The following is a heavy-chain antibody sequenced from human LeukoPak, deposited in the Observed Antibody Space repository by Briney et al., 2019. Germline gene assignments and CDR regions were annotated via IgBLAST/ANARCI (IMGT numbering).Heavy chain of an antibody. V-gene: IGHV4-4*07. CDR1: GDSVSSYY. J-gene: IGHJ4*01. CDR3: ARDRGGSYYYFDY. CDR2: FHTTGIT. Sequence: PSETLSLTCTVSGDSVSSYYWSWIRQPAGKGLEWIGRFHTTGITKCNPSLRSRVTMSVDTSNNQLSLRLNSVTAADTAVYYCARDRGGSYYYFDYWGQGSLVTVSS. D-gene: IGHD1-26*01.